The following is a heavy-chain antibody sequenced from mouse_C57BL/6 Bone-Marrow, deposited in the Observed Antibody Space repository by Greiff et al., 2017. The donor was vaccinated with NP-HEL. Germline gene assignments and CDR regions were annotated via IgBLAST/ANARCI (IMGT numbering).Heavy chain of an antibody. Sequence: VQLQQSGPELVKPGASVKISCKASGYTFTDYYMNWVKQSHGKSLEWIGDINPNNGGNSYNQKFKGKATLPVDKSSTTAYIELRSLTLEDSASFSCARATYYDYGCAMDFGGRGTSVTVSS. D-gene: IGHD2-4*01. CDR3: ARATYYDYGCAMDF. J-gene: IGHJ4*01. CDR2: INPNNGGN. V-gene: IGHV1-26*01. CDR1: GYTFTDYY.